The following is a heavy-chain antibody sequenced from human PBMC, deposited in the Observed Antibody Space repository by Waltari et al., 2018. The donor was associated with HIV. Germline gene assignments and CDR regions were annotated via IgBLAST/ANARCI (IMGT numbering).Heavy chain of an antibody. CDR2: NSWNRART. V-gene: IGHV3-9*01. CDR1: GFTFDDYA. Sequence: EVQLVESGGGLVQPGRSLRLSCAASGFTFDDYAMHWVRQGQGKGPVWASSNSWNRARTEYADAVKGRITSARNNDKSSLYLQRNSLSAKDTALYYCAKGYGGNSGKDAFDIWGQGTMVTVAS. D-gene: IGHD2-21*02. CDR3: AKGYGGNSGKDAFDI. J-gene: IGHJ3*02.